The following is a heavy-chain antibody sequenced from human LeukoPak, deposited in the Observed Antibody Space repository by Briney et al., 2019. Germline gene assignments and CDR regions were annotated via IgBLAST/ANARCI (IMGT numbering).Heavy chain of an antibody. CDR3: ARGGGSSAAIDP. J-gene: IGHJ5*02. CDR2: IYYSGST. CDR1: GGSISSGDYY. V-gene: IGHV4-30-4*08. D-gene: IGHD6-6*01. Sequence: SQTLSLTCTVSGGSISSGDYYWSWVRQPPGKGLEWIGYIYYSGSTYYNPSLKSRVTISVDTSKNQFSLKLSSVTAADTAVYYCARGGGSSAAIDPWGQGTLVTVSS.